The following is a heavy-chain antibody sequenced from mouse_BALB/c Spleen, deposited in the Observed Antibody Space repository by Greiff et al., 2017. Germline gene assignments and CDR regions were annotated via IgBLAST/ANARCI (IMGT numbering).Heavy chain of an antibody. J-gene: IGHJ3*01. D-gene: IGHD2-1*01. CDR1: GFTFSSFG. Sequence: EVKLVESGGGLVQPGGSRKLSCAASGFTFSSFGMHWVRQAPEKGLEWVANISSGSSTIYYADTVKGRFTISRDNPKNTLFLQMTSVRTEDTSMYYGAGDGNNLFSYWGEGTLVAVSA. CDR2: ISSGSSTI. CDR3: AGDGNNLFSY. V-gene: IGHV5-17*02.